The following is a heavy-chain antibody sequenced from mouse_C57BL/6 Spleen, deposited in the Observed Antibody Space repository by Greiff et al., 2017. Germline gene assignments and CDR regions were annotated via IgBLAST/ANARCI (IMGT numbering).Heavy chain of an antibody. CDR3: ASNYGSSLTFDY. CDR2: ISYDGSN. V-gene: IGHV3-6*01. CDR1: GYSITSGYY. J-gene: IGHJ2*01. Sequence: EVKLMESGPGLVKPSQSLSLTCSVTGYSITSGYYWNWIRQFPGNKLEWMGYISYDGSNNYNPSLKNRISITRDTSKNQFFLKLNSVTTEDTATYYCASNYGSSLTFDYWGQGTTLTVSS. D-gene: IGHD1-1*01.